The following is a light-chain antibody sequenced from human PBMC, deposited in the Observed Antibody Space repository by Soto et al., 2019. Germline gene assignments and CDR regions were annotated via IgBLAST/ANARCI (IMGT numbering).Light chain of an antibody. V-gene: IGKV3-11*01. CDR2: GAS. CDR1: QSVSNY. CDR3: LQYRGSLKT. J-gene: IGKJ1*01. Sequence: EIVLTQSPATLSLSPGERATLSCRASQSVSNYLAWYQQKPGQPPKLLIYGASDRATGIPDRFSGSGSGTDFNLIITSLATEASALYSCLQYRGSLKTFGQGTKVDI.